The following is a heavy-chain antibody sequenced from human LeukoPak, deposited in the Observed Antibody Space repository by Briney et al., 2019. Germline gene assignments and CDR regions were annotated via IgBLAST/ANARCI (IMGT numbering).Heavy chain of an antibody. J-gene: IGHJ4*02. CDR3: ARGGMAVAGTGGYFDY. CDR2: IYYSGSN. V-gene: IGHV4-30-4*07. D-gene: IGHD6-19*01. Sequence: SETLSLTCAVSGGSISSGGYYWSWIRQPPGKGLEWIGYIYYSGSNYYNASLKIRVTIAVSTSKKQLYLTRSSVIDTDATEYYCARGGMAVAGTGGYFDYWGQGTLVTVSS. CDR1: GGSISSGGYY.